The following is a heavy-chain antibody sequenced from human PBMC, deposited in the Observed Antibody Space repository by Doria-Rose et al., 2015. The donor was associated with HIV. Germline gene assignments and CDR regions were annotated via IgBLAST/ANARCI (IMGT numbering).Heavy chain of an antibody. D-gene: IGHD6-13*01. Sequence: QVQLVESGPVLVKPTETLTLTCTVSGVSLSSPGMGVSWIRQPPGKALEWLANIFSDDERSYKTSLKSRLNISRGTSKSQVVLTMTDMDPVDTATYHCARIKSSRWYHKYYFDFWGQGTLVIVSA. CDR1: GVSLSSPGMG. V-gene: IGHV2-26*01. J-gene: IGHJ4*02. CDR2: IFSDDER. CDR3: ARIKSSRWYHKYYFDF.